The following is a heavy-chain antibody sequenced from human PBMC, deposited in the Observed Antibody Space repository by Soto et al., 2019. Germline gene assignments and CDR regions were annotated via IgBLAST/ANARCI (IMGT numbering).Heavy chain of an antibody. V-gene: IGHV4-38-2*01. CDR1: GYSIISGYY. CDR2: LYHSGGT. Sequence: SETLSLTCAVSGYSIISGYYWAFIRQPPGKGLEYIGSLYHSGGTFYNPSLKSRLTLLRDTSRSQFSLQLSSVTAADTAVYYCAGTASYSSGLDYWGRGTLVTVSS. D-gene: IGHD6-19*01. CDR3: AGTASYSSGLDY. J-gene: IGHJ4*02.